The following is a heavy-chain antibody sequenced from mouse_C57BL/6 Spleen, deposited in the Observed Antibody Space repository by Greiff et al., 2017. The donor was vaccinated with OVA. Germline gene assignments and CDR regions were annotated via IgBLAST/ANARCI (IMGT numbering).Heavy chain of an antibody. D-gene: IGHD1-1*01. V-gene: IGHV1-77*01. CDR3: AKNYYYGRSYIVYV. J-gene: IGHJ1*03. CDR2: IGPGSGST. Sequence: VKLQQSGAELVKPGASVKISCKASGYTFTDYYINWVKQRPGQGLEWIGKIGPGSGSTYYNEKFKGKATLTADKSSSTAYMQLSSLTSEDTADYFCAKNYYYGRSYIVYVWGTGTTVTVSS. CDR1: GYTFTDYY.